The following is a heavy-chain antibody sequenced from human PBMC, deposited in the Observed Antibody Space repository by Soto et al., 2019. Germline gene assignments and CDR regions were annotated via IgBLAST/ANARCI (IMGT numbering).Heavy chain of an antibody. V-gene: IGHV4-30-4*01. CDR3: ARVGGFGATTIDS. CDR2: IYYSGST. D-gene: IGHD3-10*01. J-gene: IGHJ4*02. CDR1: GGSISSGDYY. Sequence: QVQLQESGPGLVKPSQTLSLTCTVSGGSISSGDYYWGWIRQPPGKGLEWIGYIYYSGSTYYNPSLKIRVTISVDTSKTQFSLKLGSVTAADTAVYYCARVGGFGATTIDSWGQGTLVTVSS.